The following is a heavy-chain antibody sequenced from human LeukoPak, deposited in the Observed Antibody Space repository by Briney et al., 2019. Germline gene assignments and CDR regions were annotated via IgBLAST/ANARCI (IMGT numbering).Heavy chain of an antibody. CDR1: GFTFSSYS. J-gene: IGHJ4*02. D-gene: IGHD3-22*01. CDR3: ARSSAAVPLWD. CDR2: ISSSSSYI. V-gene: IGHV3-21*01. Sequence: PGGSLRLSCAASGFTFSSYSMNWVRQAPGKGLEWVSSISSSSSYIYYAGSVKGRFTISRDNAKNSLYLQMNSLRAEDTAVYYCARSSAAVPLWDWGQGTLVTVSS.